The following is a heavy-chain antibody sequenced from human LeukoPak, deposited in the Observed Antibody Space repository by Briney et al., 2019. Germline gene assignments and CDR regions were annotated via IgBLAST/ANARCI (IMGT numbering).Heavy chain of an antibody. CDR3: AKYRSGYLYYFDS. D-gene: IGHD3-22*01. J-gene: IGHJ4*02. V-gene: IGHV3-23*01. CDR2: ITGYSEST. Sequence: PGGSLRLSCAASGFTFSNYAMSWVRQAPGKGLEWVSIITGYSESTYYADSVKGRLTISRDNSQNTLYLQMNSLRVEDTAIYYCAKYRSGYLYYFDSWGRGTLVTVSS. CDR1: GFTFSNYA.